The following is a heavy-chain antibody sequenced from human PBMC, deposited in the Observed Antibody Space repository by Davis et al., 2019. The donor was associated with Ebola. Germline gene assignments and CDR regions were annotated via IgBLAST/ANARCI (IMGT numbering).Heavy chain of an antibody. Sequence: ASVKVSCKASGYTFTDYNIHWVRQAPGQGLEWMGRIIPNSGGTNYAQKFQGRVTMTRDTSTSTVYMELSSLGSEDTAVYYCARGEYGDYVHPWGQGTLVTVSS. D-gene: IGHD4-17*01. CDR3: ARGEYGDYVHP. CDR1: GYTFTDYN. CDR2: IIPNSGGT. V-gene: IGHV1-2*06. J-gene: IGHJ5*02.